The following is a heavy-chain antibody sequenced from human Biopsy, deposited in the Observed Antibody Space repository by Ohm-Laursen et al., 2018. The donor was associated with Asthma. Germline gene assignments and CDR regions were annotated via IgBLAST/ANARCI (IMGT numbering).Heavy chain of an antibody. CDR3: ALSQDSGFDDHSPSWFDP. V-gene: IGHV2-5*02. CDR2: IYWAEYN. CDR1: GFSLRTPGVG. D-gene: IGHD3-9*01. J-gene: IGHJ5*02. Sequence: TQTLTLTCSFSGFSLRTPGVGVGWIHQSTGKALEWLALIYWAEYNLFRPSLKRSLTITKDPSKNQVVLTMTKMDPVDSGTYYCALSQDSGFDDHSPSWFDPWGQGTLVTVSS.